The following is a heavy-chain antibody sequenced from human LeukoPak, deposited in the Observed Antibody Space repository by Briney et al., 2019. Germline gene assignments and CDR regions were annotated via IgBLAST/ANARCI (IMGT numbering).Heavy chain of an antibody. D-gene: IGHD3-10*01. V-gene: IGHV3-7*03. CDR3: ARDHTAPGIIFDY. Sequence: GGSLRHPWAASGFTFSSYVMHWVRQAPGKGLEWVANVKPDGRVKHYEYSVHGRFPISRDNIKNLLYLQMNSPKVEDTALYYCARDHTAPGIIFDYWGQGTLVTVSS. CDR1: GFTFSSYV. CDR2: VKPDGRVK. J-gene: IGHJ4*02.